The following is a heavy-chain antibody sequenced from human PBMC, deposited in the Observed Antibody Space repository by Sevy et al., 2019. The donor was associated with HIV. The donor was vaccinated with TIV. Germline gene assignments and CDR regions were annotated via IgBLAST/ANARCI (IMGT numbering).Heavy chain of an antibody. CDR1: GFTISDYY. Sequence: GGSLRLSCAASGFTISDYYMSWIRQAPGKGLEWVSYISSSSSYANYADSVKGRFTISRDNAKNSLYLQMNSLRAEDTAVYYCARDLDMTTVTTFYYWGQGTLVTVSS. D-gene: IGHD4-17*01. CDR2: ISSSSSYA. J-gene: IGHJ4*02. V-gene: IGHV3-11*06. CDR3: ARDLDMTTVTTFYY.